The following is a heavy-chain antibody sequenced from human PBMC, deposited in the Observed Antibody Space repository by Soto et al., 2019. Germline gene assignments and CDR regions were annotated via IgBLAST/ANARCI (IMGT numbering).Heavy chain of an antibody. J-gene: IGHJ4*02. V-gene: IGHV3-23*01. Sequence: GGSMRVSCTAFGCTFSSYARSWVRQAPGKGLEWVSAISGSGGSTYYADSVKGRFTISRDNSKNTLYLQMNSLRAEDTAVYYCAKENGYSSSWFEFDYWGQGTLVTVSS. CDR2: ISGSGGST. CDR1: GCTFSSYA. D-gene: IGHD6-13*01. CDR3: AKENGYSSSWFEFDY.